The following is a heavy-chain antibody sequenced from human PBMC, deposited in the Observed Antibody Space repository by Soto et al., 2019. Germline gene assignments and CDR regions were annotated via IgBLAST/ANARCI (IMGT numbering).Heavy chain of an antibody. Sequence: SETLSLTCTVSSAPVSSTTYTWGWIRQPPGKGLEWVASVYYGGRSYYNPSLNSRVTISVDTSKNQFSLKMTSVTAADTAVYYCARLGGYCTITSCYGYYGMDVWGQGTTVTVSS. V-gene: IGHV4-39*01. J-gene: IGHJ6*02. D-gene: IGHD2-2*01. CDR2: VYYGGRS. CDR3: ARLGGYCTITSCYGYYGMDV. CDR1: SAPVSSTTYT.